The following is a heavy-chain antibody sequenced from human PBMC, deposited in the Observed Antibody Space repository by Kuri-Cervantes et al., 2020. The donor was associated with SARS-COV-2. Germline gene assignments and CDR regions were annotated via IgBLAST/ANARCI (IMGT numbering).Heavy chain of an antibody. CDR1: GYTFTSYG. CDR3: ARERYSGYPLDY. D-gene: IGHD5-12*01. V-gene: IGHV1-2*02. J-gene: IGHJ4*02. CDR2: INPNSGGT. Sequence: ASVKVSCKTSGYTFTSYGTTWVRQAPGQGLEWMGWINPNSGGTNYAQKFQGRVTMTRDTSISTAYMELSRLGSEDTAVYYCARERYSGYPLDYWGQGTLVTVSS.